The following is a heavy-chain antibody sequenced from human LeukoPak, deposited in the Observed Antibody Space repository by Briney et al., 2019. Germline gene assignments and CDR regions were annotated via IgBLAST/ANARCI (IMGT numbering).Heavy chain of an antibody. V-gene: IGHV3-74*01. CDR2: IHSDGSDT. CDR1: GFIFSSYW. CDR3: AREGNSGWRDDGFDI. D-gene: IGHD6-19*01. Sequence: GGSLRLSCAASGFIFSSYWMHWVRQAPGKGLVWVSRIHSDGSDTTYADSVKGRFTISRDNAKNTLYLQMNSLRAEGTAVYYCAREGNSGWRDDGFDIWGQGTMVTISS. J-gene: IGHJ3*02.